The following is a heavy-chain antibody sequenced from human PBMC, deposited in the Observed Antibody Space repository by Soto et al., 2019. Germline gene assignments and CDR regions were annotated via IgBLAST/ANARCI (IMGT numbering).Heavy chain of an antibody. CDR1: GFTFSSYA. J-gene: IGHJ4*02. CDR3: AREGSSSRWALDY. V-gene: IGHV3-30-3*01. CDR2: ISYDGSNK. Sequence: LRLSCAASGFTFSSYAMHWVRQAPGKGLEWVAVISYDGSNKYYADSVKGRFTISRDNSKNTLYLQMNSLRAEDTAVYYYAREGSSSRWALDYWGQGTLVTVSS. D-gene: IGHD6-13*01.